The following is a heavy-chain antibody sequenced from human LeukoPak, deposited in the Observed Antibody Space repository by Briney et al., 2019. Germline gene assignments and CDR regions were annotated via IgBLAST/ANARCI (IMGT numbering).Heavy chain of an antibody. CDR2: ISYDGSNK. J-gene: IGHJ4*02. CDR3: ARDLFYSSSWYDDY. V-gene: IGHV3-30-3*01. D-gene: IGHD6-13*01. Sequence: GGSLRLSCAASGFTFSSYAMHWVRQAPGNGLEWVAVISYDGSNKYYADSVKGRFTISRDNSKNTLYLQMNSLRAEDTAVYYCARDLFYSSSWYDDYWGQGTLVTVSS. CDR1: GFTFSSYA.